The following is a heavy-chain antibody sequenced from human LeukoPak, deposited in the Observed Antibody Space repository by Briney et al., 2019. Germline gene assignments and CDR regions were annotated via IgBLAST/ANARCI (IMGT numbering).Heavy chain of an antibody. D-gene: IGHD2-21*02. Sequence: ASVKVSCKVSGYTLTELSMHWVRQAPGKGLEWMGGFDPEDGETIYAQKFQGRVTMTEDTSTDTAYMELSSLRSEDTAVYYCATKATVVVTVPSIDDAFDIWGQGTMVTVSS. CDR3: ATKATVVVTVPSIDDAFDI. CDR1: GYTLTELS. J-gene: IGHJ3*02. V-gene: IGHV1-24*01. CDR2: FDPEDGET.